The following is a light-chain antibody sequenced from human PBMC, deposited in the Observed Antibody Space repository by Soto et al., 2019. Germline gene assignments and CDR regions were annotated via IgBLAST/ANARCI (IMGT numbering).Light chain of an antibody. Sequence: DIQMTQSPSTLPASVGDRVTSTCRASQSISSWLAWYQQKPGKAPNLLIYKAYTLESGVTSRFSGSGSGTEFTLTISSVQPDDFATYYCQQYKSYPLTFGGGTKVDIK. CDR3: QQYKSYPLT. CDR1: QSISSW. V-gene: IGKV1-5*03. CDR2: KAY. J-gene: IGKJ4*01.